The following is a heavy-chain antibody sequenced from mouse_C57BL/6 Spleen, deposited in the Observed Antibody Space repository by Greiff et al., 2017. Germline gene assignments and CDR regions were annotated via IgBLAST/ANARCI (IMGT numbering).Heavy chain of an antibody. Sequence: EVKLVESGGGLVKPGGSLKLSCAASGFTFSDYGMHWVRQAPEKGLEWVAYISSGSSTIYYADTVKGRFTISRDNAKNTLFLQMTSLRSEDTAMYYCARPAVYYGDGRFAYWGQGTLVTVSA. D-gene: IGHD2-13*01. CDR2: ISSGSSTI. V-gene: IGHV5-17*01. CDR3: ARPAVYYGDGRFAY. J-gene: IGHJ3*01. CDR1: GFTFSDYG.